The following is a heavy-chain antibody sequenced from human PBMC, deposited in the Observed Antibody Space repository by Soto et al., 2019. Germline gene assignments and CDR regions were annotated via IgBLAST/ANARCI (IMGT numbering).Heavy chain of an antibody. CDR1: GFTFRSYA. CDR2: ISSCSISI. D-gene: IGHD3-9*01. J-gene: IGHJ3*02. Sequence: GGSLRLSCAASGFTFRSYAMSWVRQPPGKGLECVSYISSCSISIYYVVSVKGRFTISRDNAKNSLYLQMNSLRDEDTAVYYCARDIYDILTGYPRPFDIWGQGTMVTVSS. CDR3: ARDIYDILTGYPRPFDI. V-gene: IGHV3-48*02.